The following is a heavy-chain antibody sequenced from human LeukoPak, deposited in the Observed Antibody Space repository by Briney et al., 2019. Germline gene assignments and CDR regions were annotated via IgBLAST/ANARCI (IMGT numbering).Heavy chain of an antibody. D-gene: IGHD3-10*01. J-gene: IGHJ3*02. CDR3: AKSNGYGLVDI. CDR2: VYHSVST. CDR1: GGSISSSYW. Sequence: PSGTLSLTCAVSGGSISSSYWWSWVRPPPGKGLEWIGEVYHSVSTNYYPSLKSRVTISIEKSKNQFSLKLSSVTAADTAVYYCAKSNGYGLVDIWGQGTMVTVSS. V-gene: IGHV4-4*02.